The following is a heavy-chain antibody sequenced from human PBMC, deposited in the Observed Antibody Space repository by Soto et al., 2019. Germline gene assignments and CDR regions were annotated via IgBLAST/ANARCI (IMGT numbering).Heavy chain of an antibody. CDR1: GFTFSTYA. Sequence: EVQLLESGGGLVQPGGSLRLSCAASGFTFSTYAMTWVRQAPGKGLQWVSTIQGSDGSTYYADSVKGRFTVSRGNSKSTVYLQMSSLRAEESALYYWAKGRWGNVVDYWGQGTLVTVAS. CDR2: IQGSDGST. D-gene: IGHD2-8*02. CDR3: AKGRWGNVVDY. J-gene: IGHJ4*02. V-gene: IGHV3-23*01.